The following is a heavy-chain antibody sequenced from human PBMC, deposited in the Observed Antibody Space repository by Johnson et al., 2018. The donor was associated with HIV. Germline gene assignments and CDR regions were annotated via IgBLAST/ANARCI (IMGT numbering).Heavy chain of an antibody. CDR1: GFTFTNAW. J-gene: IGHJ3*02. CDR3: TTPGDRWYTLVGEAAFDI. V-gene: IGHV3-15*01. CDR2: IKSVSDDETK. Sequence: GSLRLSCVASGFTFTNAWMSWVRQAPGKGLEWVGRIKSVSDDETKDYGSPVKGRFTISRDDSSNTLYLQMNGLKTEDTAVYYCTTPGDRWYTLVGEAAFDIWGQGTMVTVSS. D-gene: IGHD2-15*01.